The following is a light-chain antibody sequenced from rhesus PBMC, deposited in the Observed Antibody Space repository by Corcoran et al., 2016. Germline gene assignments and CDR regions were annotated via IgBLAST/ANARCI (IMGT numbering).Light chain of an antibody. CDR2: GAS. V-gene: IGKV3-24*04. CDR1: QSVGSY. J-gene: IGKJ4*01. Sequence: ETVVTQSPATLSLSPGERATLSCRASQSVGSYLAWYQQKPGQAPRLLIYGASSRATGIPDRFSGSGSWTDFTLTISSLEPEDVGVYYCQQSSNLSPLTFGGGTKVEIK. CDR3: QQSSNLSPLT.